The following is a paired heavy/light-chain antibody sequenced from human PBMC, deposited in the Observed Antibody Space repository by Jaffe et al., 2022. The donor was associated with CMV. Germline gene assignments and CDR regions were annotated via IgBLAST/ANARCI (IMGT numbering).Light chain of an antibody. CDR2: NIS. J-gene: IGKJ1*01. V-gene: IGKV2-30*02. CDR1: QSLVHSDGNTW. CDR3: MQGTHLPQT. Sequence: DVVLTQSPLSLPVTLGQPASISCRSSQSLVHSDGNTWLSWFQQRPGQSPRRLIHNISNRDSGVPDRFSGSGSGTDFTLEISRVEAEDVGVYYCMQGTHLPQTFGQGTKVEIK.
Heavy chain of an antibody. Sequence: EVQLVESGGGLVQPGGSLRLSCAVSGFIFSDNHMDWVRQAPGQGLEWVGRIKDKSHSYTTEYAASVKGRFTISGDDSKNSLYLQMNSLKSEDTAVYYCARDVWGLGSHWGQGTLVTVSS. CDR3: ARDVWGLGSH. CDR2: IKDKSHSYTT. V-gene: IGHV3-72*01. CDR1: GFIFSDNH. J-gene: IGHJ4*02. D-gene: IGHD1-26*01.